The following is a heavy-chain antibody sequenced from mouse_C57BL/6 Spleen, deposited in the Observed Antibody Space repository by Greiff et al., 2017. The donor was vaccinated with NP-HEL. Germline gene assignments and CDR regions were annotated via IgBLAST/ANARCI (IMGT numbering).Heavy chain of an antibody. CDR1: GYTFTSYW. J-gene: IGHJ2*01. V-gene: IGHV1-50*01. Sequence: QVQLQQPGAELVKPGASVKLSCKASGYTFTSYWMQWVKQRPGQGLEWIGEIDPSDSYTNYNQKFKGKATLTVDTSSSTAYMQLSSLTSEDSAVYYCARLMTAQAPYFDYWGQGTTLTVSS. D-gene: IGHD3-2*02. CDR2: IDPSDSYT. CDR3: ARLMTAQAPYFDY.